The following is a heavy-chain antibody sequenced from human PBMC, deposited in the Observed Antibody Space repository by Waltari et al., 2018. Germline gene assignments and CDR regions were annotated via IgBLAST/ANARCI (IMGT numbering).Heavy chain of an antibody. CDR2: VHHSGKT. CDR1: GDPISGNYW. J-gene: IGHJ4*02. Sequence: QVQLQESGQGLVKPSGTLSLTCAVSGDPISGNYWWRWVRQSPEKGLAWIGQVHHSGKTHYNPSLQSRVAISLDKPKNHFSLNLNSVTAADTAIYYCAGDRAIGLFFDYWGRGTLVTVSS. V-gene: IGHV4-4*02. D-gene: IGHD2-2*01. CDR3: AGDRAIGLFFDY.